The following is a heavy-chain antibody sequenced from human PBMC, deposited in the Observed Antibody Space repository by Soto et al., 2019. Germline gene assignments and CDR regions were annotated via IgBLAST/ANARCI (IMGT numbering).Heavy chain of an antibody. J-gene: IGHJ4*02. CDR3: ARGDIVVVSDFDY. D-gene: IGHD2-15*01. CDR2: ISAYNGNT. V-gene: IGHV1-18*01. CDR1: GDTFTSNG. Sequence: GASVKLSCKDSGDTFTSNGISWVRQAPGQGLEWMGWISAYNGNTNYAQKLQGRVTMTTDTSTSTAYMELRSLRSDDTAVYYCARGDIVVVSDFDYWGQGTLVTVSS.